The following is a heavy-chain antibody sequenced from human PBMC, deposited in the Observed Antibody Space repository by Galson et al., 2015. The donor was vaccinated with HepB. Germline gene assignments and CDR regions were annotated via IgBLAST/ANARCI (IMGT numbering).Heavy chain of an antibody. CDR2: ISAYNGNT. CDR1: GYTFTSYG. J-gene: IGHJ4*02. CDR3: ARDLAAAGPPDY. D-gene: IGHD6-13*01. V-gene: IGHV1-18*01. Sequence: SVKVSCTASGYTFTSYGISWVRQAPGQGLEWVGWISAYNGNTNYAQKLQGRVTMTTDTSTSTAYMEPRSLRSDDTAVYYCARDLAAAGPPDYWGQGTLVTVSS.